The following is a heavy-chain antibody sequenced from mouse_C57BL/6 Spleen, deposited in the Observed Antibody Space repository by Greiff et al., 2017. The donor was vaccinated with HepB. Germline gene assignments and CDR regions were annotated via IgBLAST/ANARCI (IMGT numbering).Heavy chain of an antibody. J-gene: IGHJ2*01. D-gene: IGHD2-5*01. CDR1: GFTFSDYY. V-gene: IGHV5-12*01. CDR3: ARHGGSNYGFDY. Sequence: EVKVVESGGGLVQPGGSLKLSCAASGFTFSDYYMYWVRQTPEKRLEWVAYISNGGGSTYYPDTVKGRFTISRDNAKNTLYLQMSRLKSEDTAMYYCARHGGSNYGFDYWGQGTTLTVSS. CDR2: ISNGGGST.